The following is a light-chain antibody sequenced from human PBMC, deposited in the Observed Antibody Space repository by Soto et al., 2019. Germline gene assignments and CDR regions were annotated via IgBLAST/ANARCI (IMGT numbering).Light chain of an antibody. Sequence: EIVMTQSPATLSVSPGERATLSCRASQSVSSNLAWYQQKPGQAPRLLNYGASTRATGIPARFSGSGSGTEFTLTISSLQSEDFAVYYGQQYNNWPPWTFGQGTKVDIK. V-gene: IGKV3-15*01. CDR2: GAS. CDR1: QSVSSN. CDR3: QQYNNWPPWT. J-gene: IGKJ1*01.